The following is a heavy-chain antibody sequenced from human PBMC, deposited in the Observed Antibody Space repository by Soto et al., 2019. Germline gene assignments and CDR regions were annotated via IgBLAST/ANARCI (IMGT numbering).Heavy chain of an antibody. D-gene: IGHD3-22*01. Sequence: EVQLVESGGGLVQPGGSLRLSCAASGFTFSSYSMNWVRQAPGKGLEWVSYISSSSSTIYYADSVKGRFTISRDNAKKSLDRQMNSLRAEDTAVYYWAREGDSSGWYDWFDPWGQGTLVTVSS. J-gene: IGHJ5*02. CDR1: GFTFSSYS. CDR3: AREGDSSGWYDWFDP. V-gene: IGHV3-48*01. CDR2: ISSSSSTI.